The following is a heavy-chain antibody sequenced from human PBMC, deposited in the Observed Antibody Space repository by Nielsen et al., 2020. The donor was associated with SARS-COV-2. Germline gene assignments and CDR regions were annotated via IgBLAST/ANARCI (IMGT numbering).Heavy chain of an antibody. Sequence: GESLKISCAASGFTFSNAWMSWVRQAPGKGLEWVAVISYDGSNKYYADSVKGRFTISRDNSKNTLYLQMNSLRAEDTAVYYCAKAPYCSGGSCYPLDYWGQGTLVTVSS. V-gene: IGHV3-30*18. CDR2: ISYDGSNK. CDR1: GFTFSNAW. J-gene: IGHJ4*02. D-gene: IGHD2-15*01. CDR3: AKAPYCSGGSCYPLDY.